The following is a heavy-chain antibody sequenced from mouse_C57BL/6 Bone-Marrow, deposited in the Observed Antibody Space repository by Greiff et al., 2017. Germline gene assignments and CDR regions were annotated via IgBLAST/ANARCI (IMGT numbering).Heavy chain of an antibody. D-gene: IGHD1-1*01. V-gene: IGHV1-69*01. CDR1: GYTFTSYW. CDR3: ARSGHYYGSSYGYFDV. J-gene: IGHJ1*03. Sequence: VQLQQPGAELVMPGASVKLSCKGSGYTFTSYWMHWVKQRPGQGLEWIGEIDPSDSYTNYNQKFKGKSTLTVDKSSSTAYMQLSSLTSEDSAVYYCARSGHYYGSSYGYFDVWGTGTTVTVSS. CDR2: IDPSDSYT.